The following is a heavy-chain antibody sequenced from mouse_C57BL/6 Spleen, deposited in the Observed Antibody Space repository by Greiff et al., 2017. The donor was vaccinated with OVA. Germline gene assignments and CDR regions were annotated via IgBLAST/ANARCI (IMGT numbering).Heavy chain of an antibody. CDR2: IYPGSGST. Sequence: VQLQQPGAELVKPGASVKMSCKASGYTFTSYWITWVKQRPGQGLEWIGDIYPGSGSTNYNEKFKSKATLTVETSSSTAYMQLSSLTSEDSAVYYCAGTSFDYWGQGTTLTVSS. CDR1: GYTFTSYW. CDR3: AGTSFDY. J-gene: IGHJ2*01. V-gene: IGHV1-55*01. D-gene: IGHD4-1*01.